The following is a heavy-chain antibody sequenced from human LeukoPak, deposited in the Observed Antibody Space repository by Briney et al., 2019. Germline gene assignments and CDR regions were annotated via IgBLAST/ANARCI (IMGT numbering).Heavy chain of an antibody. J-gene: IGHJ6*03. CDR3: ARDRGYYYYYMDV. CDR2: ISYDGSNK. CDR1: GFTFSSYW. V-gene: IGHV3-30*03. Sequence: QSGGSLRLSCAASGFTFSSYWMHWVRQAPGKGLEWVAVISYDGSNKYYADSVKGRFTISRDNSKNTLYLQMNSLRAEDTAVYYCARDRGYYYYYMDVWGKGTTVTVSS.